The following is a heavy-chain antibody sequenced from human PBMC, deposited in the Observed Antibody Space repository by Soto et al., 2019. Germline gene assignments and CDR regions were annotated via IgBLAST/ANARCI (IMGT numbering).Heavy chain of an antibody. V-gene: IGHV4-39*07. CDR1: GCFIRRSHNF. Sequence: SYNLSLLDTVIGCFIRRSHNFWWCIFMPPGKGLELIGSIFYSGTTYNNPSLNSRVTLSVDTSKNQFSLKLSSVTAADTAVYYCASSNIAAAGFYYYGMDVWGRGTTVT. CDR3: ASSNIAAAGFYYYGMDV. D-gene: IGHD6-13*01. CDR2: IFYSGTT. J-gene: IGHJ6*02.